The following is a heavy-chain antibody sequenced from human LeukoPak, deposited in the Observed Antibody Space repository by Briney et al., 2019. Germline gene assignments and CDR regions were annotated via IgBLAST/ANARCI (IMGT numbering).Heavy chain of an antibody. J-gene: IGHJ3*02. CDR2: ISSSSSYI. V-gene: IGHV3-21*01. Sequence: GGSLRLSCAASGFTFSSYSMNWVRQAPGKGLEWVSSISSSSSYIYYADSVKGRFTISRDNAKNSLYLQMNSLRAEDTAVYYCARDRTATQDEDAFDIWGQGTMVTVSS. CDR1: GFTFSSYS. CDR3: ARDRTATQDEDAFDI.